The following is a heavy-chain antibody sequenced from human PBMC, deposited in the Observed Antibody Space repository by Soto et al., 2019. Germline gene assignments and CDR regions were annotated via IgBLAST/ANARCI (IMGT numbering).Heavy chain of an antibody. J-gene: IGHJ4*02. Sequence: QVQLVESGGGVVQPGRSLRLSCAASGFTFSSYAMHWVRQAPGKGLEWVAVISYDGSNKYYADSVKGRFTISRDNSKNTLYLQMNSLRAEDTAVYYCARSREVVVAATPGYWGQGTLFTVSS. D-gene: IGHD2-15*01. CDR1: GFTFSSYA. CDR3: ARSREVVVAATPGY. CDR2: ISYDGSNK. V-gene: IGHV3-30-3*01.